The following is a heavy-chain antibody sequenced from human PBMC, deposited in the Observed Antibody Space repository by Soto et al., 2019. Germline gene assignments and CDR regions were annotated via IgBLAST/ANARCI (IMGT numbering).Heavy chain of an antibody. V-gene: IGHV1-8*02. CDR1: GYDFTAYD. J-gene: IGHJ6*02. CDR2: MNPINGAA. Sequence: ASVKVSCKASGYDFTAYDINWVRQASGQGLEWMGWMNPINGAAGSARRLQGRISMTRNTATGTAYLELTSLRSDDSAVYYCGRGPSPRAPAGGTPYYYAMDVWGQGTTVTVS. D-gene: IGHD6-13*01. CDR3: GRGPSPRAPAGGTPYYYAMDV.